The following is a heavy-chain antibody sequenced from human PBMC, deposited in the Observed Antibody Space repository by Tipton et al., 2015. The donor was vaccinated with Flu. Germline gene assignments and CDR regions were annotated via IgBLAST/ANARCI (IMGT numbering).Heavy chain of an antibody. J-gene: IGHJ2*01. CDR2: INHNGST. D-gene: IGHD6-19*01. V-gene: IGHV4-34*01. Sequence: TLSLTCAVYGGPFSGYYWSWIRQPPGKGLEWIGEINHNGSTNYNPSLKSRVTISVDTSKNQFSLKLSSVTAADTAVYYCARHGPGSGWYFGGYVRPHWYFDLWGRGTLVTVSS. CDR1: GGPFSGYY. CDR3: ARHGPGSGWYFGGYVRPHWYFDL.